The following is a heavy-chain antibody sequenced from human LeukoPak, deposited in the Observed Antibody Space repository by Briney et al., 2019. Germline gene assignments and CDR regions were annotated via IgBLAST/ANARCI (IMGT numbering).Heavy chain of an antibody. D-gene: IGHD4-17*01. CDR3: ATHSPGDDYGDYPGPYNWFDP. Sequence: SETLSLTCTVSGGSISSSSYYWGWIRQPPGKGLEWIGSIYYSGSTYYNPSLKSRVTISVDTSKNQFSLKLSSVTAADTAVYYCATHSPGDDYGDYPGPYNWFDPWGQGTLVTVSS. CDR2: IYYSGST. CDR1: GGSISSSSYY. V-gene: IGHV4-39*01. J-gene: IGHJ5*02.